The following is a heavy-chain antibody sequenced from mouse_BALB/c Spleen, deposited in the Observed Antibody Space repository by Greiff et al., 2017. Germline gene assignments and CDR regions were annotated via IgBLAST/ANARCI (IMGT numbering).Heavy chain of an antibody. CDR3: ARMDYGYDGDAMDY. CDR1: GYTFTSYW. V-gene: IGHV1-7*01. J-gene: IGHJ4*01. Sequence: QVQLQQSGAELAKPGASVKMSCKASGYTFTSYWMHWVKQRPGQGLEWIGYINPSTGYTEYNQKFKDKATLTADKSSSTAYMQLSSLTSEDSAVYYCARMDYGYDGDAMDYWGQGTSVTVSS. D-gene: IGHD2-2*01. CDR2: INPSTGYT.